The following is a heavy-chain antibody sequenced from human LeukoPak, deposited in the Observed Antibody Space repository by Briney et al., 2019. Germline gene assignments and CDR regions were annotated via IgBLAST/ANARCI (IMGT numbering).Heavy chain of an antibody. V-gene: IGHV1-69*02. Sequence: SVKVSCKASGGTFSSYTISWVRQAPGQGLEWMGRIIPILGIANYAQKFQGRVTITADKSTSTAYMELSSLRSEDTAVYCCARAPTILGTLVYWGQGTLVTVSS. D-gene: IGHD3-3*01. CDR3: ARAPTILGTLVY. CDR2: IIPILGIA. CDR1: GGTFSSYT. J-gene: IGHJ4*02.